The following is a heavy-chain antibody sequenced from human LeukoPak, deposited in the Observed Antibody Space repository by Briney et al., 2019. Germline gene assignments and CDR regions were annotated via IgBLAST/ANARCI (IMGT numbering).Heavy chain of an antibody. CDR2: INPNAGTT. CDR1: GGTFSSYA. D-gene: IGHD3-9*01. J-gene: IGHJ4*02. V-gene: IGHV1-46*01. CDR3: ARDLSGGKLRYFDWLPPDY. Sequence: GASVKVSCKASGGTFSSYAISWVRQAPGQGLEWMGIINPNAGTTSYAQKFQGRVTVTRDTSTSTVYMELSSLRSEDTAVYYCARDLSGGKLRYFDWLPPDYWGQGTLVTVSS.